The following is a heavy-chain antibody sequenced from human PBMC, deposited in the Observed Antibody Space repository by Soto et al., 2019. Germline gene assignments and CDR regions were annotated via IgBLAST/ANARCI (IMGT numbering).Heavy chain of an antibody. CDR3: ARCYGSGSSYYYYYGMDV. V-gene: IGHV4-4*02. D-gene: IGHD3-10*01. J-gene: IGHJ6*02. CDR2: IYHSGST. Sequence: SETLSLTCAVSGGFISSSNWWSWVRQPPGKGLEWIGEIYHSGSTNYNPSLKSRVTISVDKSKNQFSLKLSSVTAADTAVYYCARCYGSGSSYYYYYGMDVWGQGTTVTVSS. CDR1: GGFISSSNW.